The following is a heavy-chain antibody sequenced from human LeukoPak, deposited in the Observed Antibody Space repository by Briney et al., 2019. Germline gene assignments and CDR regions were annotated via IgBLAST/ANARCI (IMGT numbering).Heavy chain of an antibody. J-gene: IGHJ6*03. CDR2: IKSKTDGGTT. CDR3: TTDLGGTGWYMDV. V-gene: IGHV3-15*01. D-gene: IGHD1-1*01. Sequence: KPGGSLRLSCAASGFTFSNAWMSWVRHPPGKGREWVGRIKSKTDGGTTDYAAPVKGRFTISRDDSKNTLYLQMNSLKTEDTAVYYCTTDLGGTGWYMDVWGKGTTVTVSS. CDR1: GFTFSNAW.